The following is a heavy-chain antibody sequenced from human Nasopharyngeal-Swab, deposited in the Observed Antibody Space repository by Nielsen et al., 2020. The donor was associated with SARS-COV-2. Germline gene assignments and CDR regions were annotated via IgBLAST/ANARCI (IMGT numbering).Heavy chain of an antibody. D-gene: IGHD1-7*01. CDR2: INHSGST. V-gene: IGHV4-34*01. Sequence: SETLSLTCAVYGGSFSGYYCSWSRHPPGTGLEWIGEINHSGSTNYNPSLKSRVTISVDTSKNQFPLKLSSVTAADTAVYYCARSFRGTTPRDAFDIWGQGTMVTVS. J-gene: IGHJ3*02. CDR1: GGSFSGYY. CDR3: ARSFRGTTPRDAFDI.